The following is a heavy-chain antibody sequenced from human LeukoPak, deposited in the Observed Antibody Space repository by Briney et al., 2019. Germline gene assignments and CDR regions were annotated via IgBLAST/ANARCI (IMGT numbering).Heavy chain of an antibody. Sequence: SETLSLTCTVSGGSISSYYWSWIRQPAGKGLEWIGRIYTSGSTNYNPSLKSRVTMSVDTSKNQFSLKLSSVTAADTAVYYCARDTRLMYYFDYWAREPWSPSPQ. CDR3: ARDTRLMYYFDY. D-gene: IGHD2-2*01. CDR2: IYTSGST. V-gene: IGHV4-4*07. J-gene: IGHJ4*02. CDR1: GGSISSYY.